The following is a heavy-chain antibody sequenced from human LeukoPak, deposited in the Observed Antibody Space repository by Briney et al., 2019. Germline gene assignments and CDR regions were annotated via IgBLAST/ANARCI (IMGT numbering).Heavy chain of an antibody. D-gene: IGHD4-17*01. Sequence: SETLSLTCNVSGGSISNYYWNWIRQPAGKGLEWIGYIYYSGSTNYNPSLKSRVTISVDTSKNQFSLKLSSVTAADTAVYYCARDSGETVTKSGWFDPWTQGTLVTVFS. CDR2: IYYSGST. J-gene: IGHJ5*02. V-gene: IGHV4-59*01. CDR3: ARDSGETVTKSGWFDP. CDR1: GGSISNYY.